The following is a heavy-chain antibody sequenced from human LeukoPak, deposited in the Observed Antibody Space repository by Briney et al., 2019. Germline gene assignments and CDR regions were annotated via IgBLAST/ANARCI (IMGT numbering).Heavy chain of an antibody. D-gene: IGHD3-9*01. J-gene: IGHJ4*02. CDR2: INAGNGNT. CDR1: GYTLTSYA. V-gene: IGHV1-3*01. CDR3: ASSTRYDILTGALDY. Sequence: ASVKVSCKASGYTLTSYAMHWVRQAPGQRLKWMGWINAGNGNTKYSQKFQGRVTITRDTSASTAYMELSSLRSEDTAVYYCASSTRYDILTGALDYWGQGTLVTVSS.